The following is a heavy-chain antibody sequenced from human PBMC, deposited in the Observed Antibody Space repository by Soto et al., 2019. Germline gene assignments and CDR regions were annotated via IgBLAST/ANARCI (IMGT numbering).Heavy chain of an antibody. D-gene: IGHD1-7*01. CDR3: ARDNWNSH. CDR2: IDPSGTTT. V-gene: IGHV3-74*01. Sequence: PGGSLRLSCAASGFTFRTYWMHWVRQAPGKGLVWVPRIDPSGTTTNYADSVKGRFTISRDNAKDTLYLQMDSLRAEDTAVYFCARDNWNSHWGQGTLVTVSS. J-gene: IGHJ4*02. CDR1: GFTFRTYW.